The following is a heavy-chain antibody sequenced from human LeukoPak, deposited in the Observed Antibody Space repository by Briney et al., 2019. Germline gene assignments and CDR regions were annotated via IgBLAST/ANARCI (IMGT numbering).Heavy chain of an antibody. Sequence: PGGSLRLSCAASGFAVSDNYMSWIRQAPGKGLEWVSVVYSGGSTYYADSVKGRFTIPRDNSKNTVYLQMNSLRAEDTAVYYCAKNTKHTYGTGGDYWGQGTLVTVSS. J-gene: IGHJ4*02. CDR1: GFAVSDNY. CDR2: VYSGGST. D-gene: IGHD3-10*01. V-gene: IGHV3-53*01. CDR3: AKNTKHTYGTGGDY.